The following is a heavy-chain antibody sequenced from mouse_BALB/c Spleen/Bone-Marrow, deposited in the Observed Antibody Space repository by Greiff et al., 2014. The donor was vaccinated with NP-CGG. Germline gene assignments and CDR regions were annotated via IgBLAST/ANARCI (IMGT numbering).Heavy chain of an antibody. CDR3: AKRGAYGNFWFAY. V-gene: IGHV5-6-5*01. J-gene: IGHJ3*01. CDR2: ISSGGST. CDR1: GFTFSSYA. Sequence: EVKLVESGGGLVKPGGSLKLSCAASGFTFSSYAMSWVRQTPEKRLEWVASISSGGSTYYPDSVKGRFTISRDNARNILYLQMSSPRSEDTAMYYCAKRGAYGNFWFAYWGQGTLVTVSA. D-gene: IGHD2-10*02.